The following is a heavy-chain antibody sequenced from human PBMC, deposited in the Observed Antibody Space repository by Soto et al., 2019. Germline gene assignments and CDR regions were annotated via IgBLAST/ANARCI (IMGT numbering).Heavy chain of an antibody. V-gene: IGHV3-30*18. CDR3: AKDAVEDEIDY. Sequence: QVQLVESGGGVVQPGRSLRLSCAASGFTFSSYGMHWVRQAPGKGLEWVAVISYDGSNKYYADSVKGRFTISRDNSKNTLYLQRNSLRAEDTAVYYCAKDAVEDEIDYWGQGTLVTVSS. D-gene: IGHD2-15*01. CDR2: ISYDGSNK. CDR1: GFTFSSYG. J-gene: IGHJ4*02.